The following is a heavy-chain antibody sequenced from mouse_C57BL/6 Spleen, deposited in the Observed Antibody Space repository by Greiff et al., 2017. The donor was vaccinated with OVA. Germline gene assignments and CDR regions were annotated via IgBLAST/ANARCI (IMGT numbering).Heavy chain of an antibody. CDR3: AREVLTGTRFFDY. CDR2: ISDDGSYT. D-gene: IGHD4-1*01. J-gene: IGHJ2*01. Sequence: DVKLMESGGGLVKPGGSLKLSCAASGFTFSSYAMSWVRQTPEKRLEWVATISDDGSYTYYPDNVKGRFTISRDNAKNNLYLQMSHLKSEDTAMYYCAREVLTGTRFFDYWGQGTTLTVSS. CDR1: GFTFSSYA. V-gene: IGHV5-4*01.